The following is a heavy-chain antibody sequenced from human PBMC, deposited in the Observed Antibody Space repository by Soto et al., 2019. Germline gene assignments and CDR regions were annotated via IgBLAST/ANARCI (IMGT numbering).Heavy chain of an antibody. CDR2: IYSLGNT. J-gene: IGHJ4*02. CDR1: GGSISSSSYY. D-gene: IGHD3-22*01. V-gene: IGHV4-39*01. Sequence: QMQLQESGPGLVKPSETLSLTCTVSGGSISSSSYYWGWIRQPPGQGLEWLGTIYSLGNTYYNPSLQSQVTISVDKSKSQLFLQLSSVTAPDTAVYYCARQIYDSSGYYYASWGQGTLVTVSS. CDR3: ARQIYDSSGYYYAS.